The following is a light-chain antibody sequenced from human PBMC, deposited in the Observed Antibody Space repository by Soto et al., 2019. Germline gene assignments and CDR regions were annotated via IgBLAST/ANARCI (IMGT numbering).Light chain of an antibody. CDR1: PSVTNY. Sequence: EIVLTQSPATLSLSPGERATLSCRASPSVTNYLAWYQQKPGQAPRLLNYGAFNRATGIPARFSGSGSGTDFTLTISSLEPEDFAVYYCQQRNIWPPVTFGQGTRLEIK. CDR3: QQRNIWPPVT. CDR2: GAF. V-gene: IGKV3-11*01. J-gene: IGKJ5*01.